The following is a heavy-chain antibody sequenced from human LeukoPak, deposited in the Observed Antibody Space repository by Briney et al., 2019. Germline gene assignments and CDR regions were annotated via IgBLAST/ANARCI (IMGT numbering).Heavy chain of an antibody. CDR1: GFTFSSYS. Sequence: GGSLRLSCAACGFTFSSYSMNWVRQAPGKGLEWVSSISTSSSYIYYADSLKGRFTISRDNAKNSLYLQMNSLRAEDTAVYYCARSYCSSTTCGFDPCGQGTLVTVSS. CDR2: ISTSSSYI. D-gene: IGHD2-2*01. V-gene: IGHV3-21*01. CDR3: ARSYCSSTTCGFDP. J-gene: IGHJ5*02.